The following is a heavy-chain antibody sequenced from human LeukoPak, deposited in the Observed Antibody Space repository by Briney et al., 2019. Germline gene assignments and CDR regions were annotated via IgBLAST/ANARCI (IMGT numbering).Heavy chain of an antibody. V-gene: IGHV3-48*03. CDR3: ARGLPVRGVNTDY. Sequence: GGSLRLSCAASGFTFSSYEMNWVRQAPGKGLEWVSYISSSVSTIYYEDSVKGRFTISRDNAKNSLYLQMNSLRAEDTAVYYCARGLPVRGVNTDYWGQGTLVTVSS. CDR2: ISSSVSTI. CDR1: GFTFSSYE. J-gene: IGHJ4*02. D-gene: IGHD3-10*01.